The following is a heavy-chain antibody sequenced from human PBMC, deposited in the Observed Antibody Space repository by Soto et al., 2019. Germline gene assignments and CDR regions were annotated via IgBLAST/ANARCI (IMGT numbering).Heavy chain of an antibody. Sequence: SVKVSCKASGGTFSSYTISWVRQAPGQGLEWMGRIIPILGIANYAQKFQGRVTITADKSTSTAYMELSSLRSEDTAVYYCARDGYCSGGSCYGVPLWGQGTLVTVSS. D-gene: IGHD2-15*01. CDR2: IIPILGIA. CDR3: ARDGYCSGGSCYGVPL. V-gene: IGHV1-69*04. CDR1: GGTFSSYT. J-gene: IGHJ4*02.